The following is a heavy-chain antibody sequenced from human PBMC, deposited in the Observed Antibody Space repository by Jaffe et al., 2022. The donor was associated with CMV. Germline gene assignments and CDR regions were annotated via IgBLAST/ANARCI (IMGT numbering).Heavy chain of an antibody. V-gene: IGHV1-2*02. CDR3: ARALNSGSYYYKSKYYYYGMDV. Sequence: QVQLVQSGAEVKKPGASVKVSCKASGYTFTGYYMHWVRQAPGQGLEWMGWINPNSGGTNYAQKFQGRVTMTRDTSISTAYMELSRLRSDDTAVYYCARALNSGSYYYKSKYYYYGMDVWGQGTTVTVSS. J-gene: IGHJ6*02. CDR1: GYTFTGYY. D-gene: IGHD1-26*01. CDR2: INPNSGGT.